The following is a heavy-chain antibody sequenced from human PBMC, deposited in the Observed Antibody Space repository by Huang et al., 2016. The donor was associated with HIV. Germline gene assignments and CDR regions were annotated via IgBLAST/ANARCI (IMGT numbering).Heavy chain of an antibody. CDR1: GYTFTGSY. Sequence: QVQLVQSGAEVKKPGASVKVSCKASGYTFTGSYMHWVRQAPGQGLEWMGWINPNSGGTNYAQKFQGRVTMTRDTSSSTAYMELSRLRSDDTAVYYCARGPYYYDSSGYYLFDYWGQGTLVTVSS. CDR2: INPNSGGT. D-gene: IGHD3-22*01. V-gene: IGHV1-2*02. CDR3: ARGPYYYDSSGYYLFDY. J-gene: IGHJ4*02.